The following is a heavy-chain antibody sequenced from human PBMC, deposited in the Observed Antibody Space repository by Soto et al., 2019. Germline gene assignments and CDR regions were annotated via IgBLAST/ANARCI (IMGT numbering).Heavy chain of an antibody. V-gene: IGHV4-59*01. CDR3: ARALAVPRYYFDY. Sequence: ETLSLTCTVSGGSSINYYWTWIRQPPGKGLEWIGYVYSSGHTSYNPSLKSRVTISIDTSKNQFSLKLSSVTAADTAVYYCARALAVPRYYFDYWGQGTLVTVSS. D-gene: IGHD6-19*01. CDR2: VYSSGHT. J-gene: IGHJ4*02. CDR1: GGSSINYY.